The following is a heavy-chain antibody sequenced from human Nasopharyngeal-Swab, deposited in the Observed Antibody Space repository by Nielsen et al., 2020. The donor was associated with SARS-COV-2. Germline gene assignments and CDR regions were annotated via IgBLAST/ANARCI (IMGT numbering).Heavy chain of an antibody. Sequence: SETLSLTCTVSGGSISSSSYYWGWIRQPPGKGLEWIGSIYYSGSTYYNPSLKSRVTISVDTSKNQFSLKLSSVTAADTAVYYCARVGAAAGRGENYYYYYGMDVWGQGTTVTVSS. CDR1: GGSISSSSYY. CDR3: ARVGAAAGRGENYYYYYGMDV. V-gene: IGHV4-39*07. J-gene: IGHJ6*02. D-gene: IGHD6-13*01. CDR2: IYYSGST.